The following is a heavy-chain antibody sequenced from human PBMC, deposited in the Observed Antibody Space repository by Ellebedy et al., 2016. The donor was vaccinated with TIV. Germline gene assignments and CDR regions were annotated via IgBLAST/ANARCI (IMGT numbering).Heavy chain of an antibody. CDR1: GFTFSTSA. V-gene: IGHV3-23*01. CDR3: AREVPYDSSGLDY. J-gene: IGHJ4*02. D-gene: IGHD6-19*01. Sequence: GESLKISCAASGFTFSTSAMSWVRQAPGKGLEWVSAISGSGGGTYYADSVKGRSTISRNDAENSLYLQMNSLRAGDTAVYYCAREVPYDSSGLDYWGQGTLVTVSS. CDR2: ISGSGGGT.